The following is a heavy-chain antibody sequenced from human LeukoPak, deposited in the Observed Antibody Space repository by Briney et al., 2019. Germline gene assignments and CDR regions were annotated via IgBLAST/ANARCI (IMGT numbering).Heavy chain of an antibody. CDR2: IYPGDSDT. CDR1: GYSFANYW. J-gene: IGHJ4*02. Sequence: GESLKISCKGSGYSFANYWIGWVRQTPGKGLEWMGIIYPGDSDTRYSPSFQGQVTISADKSINTAYLQWSSLKASDTAMYYCTRLPQWGGTYHFDYWGQGTLLTVSS. V-gene: IGHV5-51*01. CDR3: TRLPQWGGTYHFDY. D-gene: IGHD1-26*01.